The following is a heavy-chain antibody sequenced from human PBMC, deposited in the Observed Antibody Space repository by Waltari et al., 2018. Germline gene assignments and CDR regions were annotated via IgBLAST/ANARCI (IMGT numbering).Heavy chain of an antibody. CDR1: GDSVINSNYS. CDR2: IYYSGRS. CDR3: ARLSPPMWVRGVKGGYYFDY. D-gene: IGHD3-10*01. J-gene: IGHJ4*02. V-gene: IGHV4-39*07. Sequence: QLQLLESGPGLVKPSETLSLTCTVSGDSVINSNYSWGWIRQPPGKGLEWIGNIYYSGRSSYNPSLKSRAIISVDTSKNQFSVRLTSVTAADTAVFYCARLSPPMWVRGVKGGYYFDYWGPGTLVTVSS.